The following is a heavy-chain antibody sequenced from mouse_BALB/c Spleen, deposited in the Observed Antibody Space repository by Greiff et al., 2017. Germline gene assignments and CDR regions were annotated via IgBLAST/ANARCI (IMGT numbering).Heavy chain of an antibody. CDR1: GFTFTDYY. CDR3: ARHYDYENDFDY. V-gene: IGHV7-3*02. D-gene: IGHD2-4*01. CDR2: IRNKANGYTT. Sequence: DVKLVESGGGLVQPGGSLRLSCATSGFTFTDYYMSWVRQPPGKALEWLGFIRNKANGYTTEYSASVKGRFTISRDNAQSILYLHMNTLRAEDSATYYCARHYDYENDFDYWGQGTTLTVSS. J-gene: IGHJ2*01.